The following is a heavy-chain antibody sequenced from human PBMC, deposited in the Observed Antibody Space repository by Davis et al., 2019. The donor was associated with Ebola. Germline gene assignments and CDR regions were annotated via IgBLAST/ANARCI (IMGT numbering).Heavy chain of an antibody. Sequence: AGSLTLSCPASGFTISTYSMNWVRQAPGKGLEWVSSISSSSSYIYYADSVKGRFTIPRDNAKNSLYLQMNSLGAEDTAVYYCARDLGSSPEHYYYYYGMDVWGQGTTVTVSS. CDR3: ARDLGSSPEHYYYYYGMDV. CDR2: ISSSSSYI. D-gene: IGHD6-6*01. J-gene: IGHJ6*02. CDR1: GFTISTYS. V-gene: IGHV3-21*01.